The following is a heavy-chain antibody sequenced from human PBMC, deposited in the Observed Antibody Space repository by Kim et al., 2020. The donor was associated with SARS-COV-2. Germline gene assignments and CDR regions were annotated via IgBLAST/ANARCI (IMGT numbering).Heavy chain of an antibody. Sequence: KGRFTISRENSKNTLYLQMNSLGAEDTAVYYCARDWACSSTSCTPGWFDYWGQGTLVTVSS. D-gene: IGHD2-2*01. CDR3: ARDWACSSTSCTPGWFDY. V-gene: IGHV3-30*07. J-gene: IGHJ4*02.